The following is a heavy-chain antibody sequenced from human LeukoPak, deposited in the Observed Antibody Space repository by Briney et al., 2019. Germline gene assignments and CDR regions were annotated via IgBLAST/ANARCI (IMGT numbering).Heavy chain of an antibody. CDR2: ISYDGSNK. V-gene: IGHV3-30*18. Sequence: GRSLRLSCAASGFTFSSYGMHWVRQAPGKGLEWVAVISYDGSNKYYADSVKGRFTISRDNSKNTLYLQMNSLRAEDTAVYYCAKGGNKLGYCSSTSCSRGWFDPWGQGTLVTVSS. CDR3: AKGGNKLGYCSSTSCSRGWFDP. CDR1: GFTFSSYG. D-gene: IGHD2-2*01. J-gene: IGHJ5*02.